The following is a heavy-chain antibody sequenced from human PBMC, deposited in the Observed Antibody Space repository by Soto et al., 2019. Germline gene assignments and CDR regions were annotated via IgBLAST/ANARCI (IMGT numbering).Heavy chain of an antibody. Sequence: GGSLRLSCAASGFTFSSYGMHWVRQAPGKGLEWVAVIWYDGSNKYYADSVKGRFTISRDNSKNTLYLQMNSLRAEDTAVYYCARVTYYDFWSGYYTWRPGYYFDYWGQGTLVTVSS. CDR1: GFTFSSYG. CDR3: ARVTYYDFWSGYYTWRPGYYFDY. CDR2: IWYDGSNK. J-gene: IGHJ4*02. D-gene: IGHD3-3*01. V-gene: IGHV3-33*01.